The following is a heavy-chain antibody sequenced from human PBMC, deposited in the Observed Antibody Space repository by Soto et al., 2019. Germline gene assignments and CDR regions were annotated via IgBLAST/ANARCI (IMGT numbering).Heavy chain of an antibody. J-gene: IGHJ5*02. CDR3: ARGLDYYDSSGYLNWFDP. D-gene: IGHD3-22*01. CDR1: GYTFTSYG. Sequence: QVQLVQSGAEVKKPGASVKVSCKASGYTFTSYGISWVRQAPGQGLEWMGWISAYNGNTNYAQKLQGRVTMTTDTFTSTAYMERRSLRADDTAVYYCARGLDYYDSSGYLNWFDPWGQGTLVTVSS. CDR2: ISAYNGNT. V-gene: IGHV1-18*01.